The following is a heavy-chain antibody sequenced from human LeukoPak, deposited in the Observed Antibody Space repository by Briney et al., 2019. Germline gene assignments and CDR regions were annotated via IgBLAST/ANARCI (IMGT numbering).Heavy chain of an antibody. CDR3: AREEMATIWSSNRNAFDI. J-gene: IGHJ3*02. V-gene: IGHV3-30-3*01. Sequence: GRSPRLSCAASGFTFSSYAMHWVRQAPGKGLEWVAVISYDGSNKYYADSVKGRFTISRDNSKNTLYLQMNSLRAEDTAVYYCAREEMATIWSSNRNAFDIWGQGTMVTVSS. D-gene: IGHD5-24*01. CDR2: ISYDGSNK. CDR1: GFTFSSYA.